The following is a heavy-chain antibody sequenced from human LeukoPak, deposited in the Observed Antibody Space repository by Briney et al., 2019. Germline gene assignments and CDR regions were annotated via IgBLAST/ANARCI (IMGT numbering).Heavy chain of an antibody. CDR2: ISPTGSTT. J-gene: IGHJ4*02. V-gene: IGHV3-74*01. CDR3: PRGPNRNWSGLDF. Sequence: GGSLRLSCTASGFSFSGHWMHWARQLPGKGLVWVSRISPTGSTTSYADSVKGRFTVSRDNAKNTLYLQVNNLRAEDTAVYYCPRGPNRNWSGLDFGGKGTLLTVSS. D-gene: IGHD1-1*01. CDR1: GFSFSGHW.